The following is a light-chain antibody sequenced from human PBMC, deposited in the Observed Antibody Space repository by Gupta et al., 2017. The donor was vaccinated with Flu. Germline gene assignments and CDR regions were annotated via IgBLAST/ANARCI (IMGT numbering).Light chain of an antibody. CDR3: GLYVGSSVWL. V-gene: IGLV8-61*01. Sequence: QTVVTQEPSFSVSPGGTVTLTCGLRSGSVSSDYYPSWYQQTPGQAPRTLIYSTNTRSSGVPDRFSGSILGSKAALTITGAQADDESDYYCGLYVGSSVWLFGGGTKLTVL. J-gene: IGLJ3*02. CDR1: SGSVSSDYY. CDR2: STN.